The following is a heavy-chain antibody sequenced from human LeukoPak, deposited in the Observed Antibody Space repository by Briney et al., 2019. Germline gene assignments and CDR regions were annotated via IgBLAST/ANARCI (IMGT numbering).Heavy chain of an antibody. V-gene: IGHV4-34*01. CDR2: INHSGST. CDR1: GGSFSGYY. Sequence: SETLSLTCAVYGGSFSGYYWSWIRQPPGKGLEWIGEINHSGSTNYNPSLKSRVTISVDTSKNQFSLELSSVTAADTAVYYCARGVYYYGMDVWGQGTTVTVSS. J-gene: IGHJ6*02. CDR3: ARGVYYYGMDV.